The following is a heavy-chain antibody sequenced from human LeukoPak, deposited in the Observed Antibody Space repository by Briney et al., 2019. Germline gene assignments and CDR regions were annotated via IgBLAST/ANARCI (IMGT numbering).Heavy chain of an antibody. Sequence: SVKVSCKASGGTFSSYAISWVRQAPGQGLEWMGGIIPIFGTASYAQKFQGRVTTTTDESTSTAYMELSSLRSEDTAVYYCASGRVRFLEWLMGFDYWGQGTLVTVSS. J-gene: IGHJ4*02. CDR2: IIPIFGTA. D-gene: IGHD3-3*01. V-gene: IGHV1-69*05. CDR1: GGTFSSYA. CDR3: ASGRVRFLEWLMGFDY.